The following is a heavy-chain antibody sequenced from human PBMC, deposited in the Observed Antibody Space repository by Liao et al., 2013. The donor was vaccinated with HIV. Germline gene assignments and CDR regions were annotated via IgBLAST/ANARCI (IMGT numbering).Heavy chain of an antibody. CDR3: ALPYDGSGAHPAVDY. J-gene: IGHJ4*02. V-gene: IGHV4-34*10. D-gene: IGHD3-22*01. Sequence: QLQLQESGPGLVKPSETLSLTCAVYGGSFSGYYWSWIRQPPGKGLEWIGEINHSGSTNYNPSLKSRVTISLDMSKNQLSLKLTSVTAADTAVYYCALPYDGSGAHPAVDYWGQGTLVTVSS. CDR2: INHSGST. CDR1: GGSFSGYY.